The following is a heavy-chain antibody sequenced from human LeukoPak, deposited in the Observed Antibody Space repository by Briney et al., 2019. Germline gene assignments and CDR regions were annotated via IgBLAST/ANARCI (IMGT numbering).Heavy chain of an antibody. Sequence: PGGSLRLSCAASGFTFSSYGMHWVRQAPGKGLEWVAFIRYDGSNKYYADSVKGRFTISRDNSKNTLYLQMNSLRAEDTAVYYCARVRGTQRAFDIWGQGTMVTVSS. CDR2: IRYDGSNK. CDR1: GFTFSSYG. V-gene: IGHV3-30*02. CDR3: ARVRGTQRAFDI. J-gene: IGHJ3*02.